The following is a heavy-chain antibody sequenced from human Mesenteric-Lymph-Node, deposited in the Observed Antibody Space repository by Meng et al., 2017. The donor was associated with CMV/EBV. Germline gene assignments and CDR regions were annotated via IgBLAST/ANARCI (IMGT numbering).Heavy chain of an antibody. CDR2: ISSDESST. D-gene: IGHD6-19*01. V-gene: IGHV3-74*01. Sequence: AASAFPFSPYWMHWVRQAPGKGLVWVSRISSDESSTYYADSVKGRFTISRDNAKNTLYLQMNSLRAEDTAVYYCARDRDGPGAVADYWGQGTLVTVSS. J-gene: IGHJ4*02. CDR3: ARDRDGPGAVADY. CDR1: AFPFSPYW.